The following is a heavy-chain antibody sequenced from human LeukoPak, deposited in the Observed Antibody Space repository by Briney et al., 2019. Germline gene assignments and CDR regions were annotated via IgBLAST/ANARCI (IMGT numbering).Heavy chain of an antibody. CDR1: GFTFSSYA. CDR2: ISYDGSNK. V-gene: IGHV3-30-3*01. D-gene: IGHD3-22*01. Sequence: GGSLRLSCAASGFTFSSYAMHWVRQAPGKGLERVAVISYDGSNKYYADSVKGRFTISRDNSKNTLYLQMNSLRAEDTAVYYCARDNYYDSSGSNFDYWGQGTLVTVSS. J-gene: IGHJ4*02. CDR3: ARDNYYDSSGSNFDY.